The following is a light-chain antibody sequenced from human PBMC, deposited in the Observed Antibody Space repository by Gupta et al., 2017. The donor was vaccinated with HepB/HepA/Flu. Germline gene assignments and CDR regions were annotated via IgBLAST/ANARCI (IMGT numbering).Light chain of an antibody. CDR1: QSVSSSY. Sequence: SLSPGEKVTLSCRASQSVSSSYLAWYQKKPGQAPSLPIYGASSRATGIPDRCSGSGSGTDFTLIISRLEAEDFAVYYCQQYGSSPLTFGGGTKVEIK. V-gene: IGKV3-20*01. CDR3: QQYGSSPLT. J-gene: IGKJ4*01. CDR2: GAS.